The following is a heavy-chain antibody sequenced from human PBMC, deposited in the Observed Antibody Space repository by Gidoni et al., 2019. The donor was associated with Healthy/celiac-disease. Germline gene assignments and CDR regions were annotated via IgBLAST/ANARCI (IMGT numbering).Heavy chain of an antibody. Sequence: EVQLVESGGGLVQPGMSLRLPCAASGFIFDDYAMIGARQAPGKGVGGVSGISWNSGSIGYADSVKGRFTITRKNAKNSMYLQMNSRRAEDTALDYCAKVPGRGGEFPFQHWGQGTLVTVSS. J-gene: IGHJ1*01. D-gene: IGHD3-10*01. CDR2: ISWNSGSI. CDR3: AKVPGRGGEFPFQH. V-gene: IGHV3-9*01. CDR1: GFIFDDYA.